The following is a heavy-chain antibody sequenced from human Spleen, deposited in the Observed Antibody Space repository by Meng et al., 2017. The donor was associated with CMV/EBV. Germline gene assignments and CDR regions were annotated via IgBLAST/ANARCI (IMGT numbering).Heavy chain of an antibody. J-gene: IGHJ4*02. CDR2: IYYSGNS. CDR3: ARGSIAAAGNFDY. D-gene: IGHD6-13*01. Sequence: GSISSPTYFGVWIRQPPGKGLEWIGIIYYSGNSSYNPSLRSQITISVDTSKNRLSLKLTSATAADTAVYYCARGSIAAAGNFDYWGQGTLVTVSS. V-gene: IGHV4-39*01. CDR1: GSISSPTYF.